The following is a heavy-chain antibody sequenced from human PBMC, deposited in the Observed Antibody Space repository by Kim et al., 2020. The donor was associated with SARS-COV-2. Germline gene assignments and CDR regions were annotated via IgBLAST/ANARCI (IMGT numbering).Heavy chain of an antibody. D-gene: IGHD2-15*01. CDR1: GFTFSSYG. CDR2: ISYDGSNK. Sequence: GGSLRLSCAASGFTFSSYGMHWVRQAPGKGLEWVAVISYDGSNKYYEDSVKGRFTISRDNSKNTLYLQMNSLRAEDTAVYYCAKDGGVVVVAASDYWGQGTLVTVSS. V-gene: IGHV3-30*18. CDR3: AKDGGVVVVAASDY. J-gene: IGHJ4*02.